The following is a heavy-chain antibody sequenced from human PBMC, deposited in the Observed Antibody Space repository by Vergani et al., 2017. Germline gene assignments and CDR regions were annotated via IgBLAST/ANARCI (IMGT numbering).Heavy chain of an antibody. Sequence: QITLKESGPTLVKPTQTLTLTCTFSGFSLSTSGVGVGWIRQPPGKALEWLALIYWNDDKRYSQSLKSRLTITKDTSKNQVVLTMTNMDPVDTATYYCAHLPTDYDFWSGYSSGAFDIWGQGTMVTVSS. D-gene: IGHD3-3*01. CDR3: AHLPTDYDFWSGYSSGAFDI. J-gene: IGHJ3*02. CDR2: IYWNDDK. CDR1: GFSLSTSGVG. V-gene: IGHV2-5*01.